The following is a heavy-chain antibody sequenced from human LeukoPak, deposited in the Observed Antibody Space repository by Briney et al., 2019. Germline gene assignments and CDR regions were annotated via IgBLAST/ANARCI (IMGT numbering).Heavy chain of an antibody. D-gene: IGHD1-26*01. V-gene: IGHV4-59*01. Sequence: SETLSLTCTVSGDSISSYYWSWIRQPPGKGLEWIGYIYYSGSTNYNPSLKSRVTISVDTSKNQFSLKLSSVTAADTAVYYCARDSGTYANAFDIWGQGTMVTVSS. J-gene: IGHJ3*02. CDR3: ARDSGTYANAFDI. CDR2: IYYSGST. CDR1: GDSISSYY.